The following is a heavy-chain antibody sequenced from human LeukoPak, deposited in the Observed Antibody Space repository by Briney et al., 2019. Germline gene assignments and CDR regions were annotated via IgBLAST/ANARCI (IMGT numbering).Heavy chain of an antibody. CDR1: GGSFSGYY. CDR2: INQSGST. Sequence: SETLSLTCAVYGGSFSGYYWSWIRQPPGKGLEWIGEINQSGSTNYNPSLKSRVTISIDTSKNQFSLKLTSVTAADMAVYFCARRRAGLRRDFWFDPWGQGTLVTVSS. D-gene: IGHD3-3*01. J-gene: IGHJ5*02. V-gene: IGHV4-34*01. CDR3: ARRRAGLRRDFWFDP.